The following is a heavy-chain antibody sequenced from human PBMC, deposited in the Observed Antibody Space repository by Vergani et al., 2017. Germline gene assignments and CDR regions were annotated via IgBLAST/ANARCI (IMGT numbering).Heavy chain of an antibody. Sequence: EVQLVESGGGLVKPGGSLRLSCAASGFTFSNAWMSWVRQAPGKGLEWVGRIKSKTDGGTTDYAAPVKGRFTISRDDSKNTLYLQMNSLKTEDTAVYYCTYYGSGSYYSYYYYGMDVWGQGTTVTVSS. V-gene: IGHV3-15*01. J-gene: IGHJ6*02. CDR2: IKSKTDGGTT. CDR1: GFTFSNAW. CDR3: TYYGSGSYYSYYYYGMDV. D-gene: IGHD3-10*01.